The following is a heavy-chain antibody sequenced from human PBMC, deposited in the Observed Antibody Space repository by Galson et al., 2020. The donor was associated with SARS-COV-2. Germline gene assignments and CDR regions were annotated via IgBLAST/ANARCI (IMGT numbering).Heavy chain of an antibody. J-gene: IGHJ6*02. CDR3: ARVGSYGSGIYYYYYYGMDV. CDR1: GYTITRYV. D-gene: IGHD3-10*01. Sequence: ASVNVSCKASGYTITRYVIGWVRQAPGQGLEGMGWISAYNGNTNYAQKLQGRVTMTTDTSTSTAYMERRSLRPDDTAVYYCARVGSYGSGIYYYYYYGMDVWGQGTTVTVSS. V-gene: IGHV1-18*01. CDR2: ISAYNGNT.